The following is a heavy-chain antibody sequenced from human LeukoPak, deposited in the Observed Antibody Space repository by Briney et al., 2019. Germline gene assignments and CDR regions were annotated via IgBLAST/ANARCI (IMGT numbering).Heavy chain of an antibody. CDR2: INHSGST. Sequence: SETLSLTCAVYGGSFSGYCWSWIRQPPGKGLEWIGEINHSGSTNYNPSLKSRLTISVDTSKNQFSLKLSSVTAADTAVYYCARGYGDYDYWGQGTLVTVSS. V-gene: IGHV4-34*01. CDR1: GGSFSGYC. J-gene: IGHJ4*02. D-gene: IGHD4-17*01. CDR3: ARGYGDYDY.